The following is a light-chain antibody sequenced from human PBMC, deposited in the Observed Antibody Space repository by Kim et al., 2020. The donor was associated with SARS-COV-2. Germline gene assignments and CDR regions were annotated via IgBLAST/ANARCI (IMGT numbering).Light chain of an antibody. CDR3: QQYANLPLT. Sequence: SASGEEVAITGRASQDSSNYLNCYQQKPGKAPPHLIFDAATLETGVPSRFSRSGSGTTFTFTTSSLQPAEIATSYCQQYANLPLTFGRGTRLDIK. V-gene: IGKV1-33*01. CDR1: QDSSNY. J-gene: IGKJ4*01. CDR2: DAA.